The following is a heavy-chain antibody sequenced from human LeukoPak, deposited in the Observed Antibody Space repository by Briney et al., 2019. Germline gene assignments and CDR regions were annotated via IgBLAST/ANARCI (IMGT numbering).Heavy chain of an antibody. CDR1: GFTFSSYN. D-gene: IGHD3-10*01. CDR3: ARDGSGSYYFDY. CDR2: ISSSSSTT. V-gene: IGHV3-48*02. J-gene: IGHJ4*02. Sequence: GGSLRLSCVVSGFTFSSYNMNWVRQAPGKGLEWVSYISSSSSTTQYAASVKGRSTISRDNAKNSLHLQMSSLRDEDTAVYYCARDGSGSYYFDYWGQGTLVAVSS.